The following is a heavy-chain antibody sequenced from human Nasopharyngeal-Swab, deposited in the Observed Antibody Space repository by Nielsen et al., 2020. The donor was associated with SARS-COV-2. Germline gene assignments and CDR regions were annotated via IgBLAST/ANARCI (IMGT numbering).Heavy chain of an antibody. CDR2: ISYDGSNK. J-gene: IGHJ4*02. CDR3: ARDLNYYGSGSYSYPLIDY. V-gene: IGHV3-30*03. Sequence: GESLKISCAASGFTFSSYGMHWVRQAPGKGLEWVAVISYDGSNKYYADSVKGRFTISRANSKNTLYLQMNSLRAEDTAVYYCARDLNYYGSGSYSYPLIDYWGQGTLVTVSS. D-gene: IGHD3-10*01. CDR1: GFTFSSYG.